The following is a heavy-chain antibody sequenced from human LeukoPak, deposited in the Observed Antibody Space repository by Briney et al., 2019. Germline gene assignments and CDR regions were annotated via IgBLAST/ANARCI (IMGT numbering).Heavy chain of an antibody. CDR1: GFTFSSYA. V-gene: IGHV3-23*01. CDR3: ATSRQGMTTGRGDY. J-gene: IGHJ4*02. D-gene: IGHD4-11*01. CDR2: ISGSGDTT. Sequence: GGSLRLSCAASGFTFSSYAMSWVRQAPGKGLEWVSTISGSGDTTYYADSVKGRFTISRDNSKNRLYLQMNRVRAEDTAVYYCATSRQGMTTGRGDYWGQGTLVTVSS.